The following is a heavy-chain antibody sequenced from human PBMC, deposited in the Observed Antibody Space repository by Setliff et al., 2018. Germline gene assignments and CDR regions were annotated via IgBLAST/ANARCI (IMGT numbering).Heavy chain of an antibody. D-gene: IGHD3-10*01. Sequence: GGSLRLSCAASGFTFSSYAMSWVRQAPGKGLEWVSAISGSGGSTYYADSVKGRFTISRDNSKNTLYLQMNCLRAEDTAVYYCAKNGFGVVALGVNNWFDPWGQGTLVTVSS. CDR2: ISGSGGST. CDR1: GFTFSSYA. J-gene: IGHJ5*02. CDR3: AKNGFGVVALGVNNWFDP. V-gene: IGHV3-23*01.